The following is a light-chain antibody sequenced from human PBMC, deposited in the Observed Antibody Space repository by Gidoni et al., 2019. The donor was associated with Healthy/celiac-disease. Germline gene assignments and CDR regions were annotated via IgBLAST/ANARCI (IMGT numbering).Light chain of an antibody. J-gene: IGKJ1*01. V-gene: IGKV1-9*01. CDR1: QGISSY. CDR3: QQLNSYPWT. Sequence: DIQLTQSPSFLSASVGDGVTSTCRPSQGISSYLAWYQQKPVKAPKLLIYAASTLQSGVPSRFSGSGSGTEFNLTISSLQPEDCATYYCQQLNSYPWTFGQGTKVEIK. CDR2: AAS.